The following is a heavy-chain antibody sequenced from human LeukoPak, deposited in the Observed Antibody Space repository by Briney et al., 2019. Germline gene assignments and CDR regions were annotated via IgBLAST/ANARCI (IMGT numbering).Heavy chain of an antibody. CDR1: GFTFSSYG. V-gene: IGHV3-30*02. CDR3: AKDGPQEYYGSGSYGPDY. CDR2: IRYDGSNK. J-gene: IGHJ4*02. D-gene: IGHD3-10*01. Sequence: PGGSLRLSCAASGFTFSSYGMHWVRQAPGKGLEWVAFIRYDGSNKYYADSVKGRFTISRDNSKNTLHLQMNSLRAEDTAVYYCAKDGPQEYYGSGSYGPDYWGQGTLVTVSS.